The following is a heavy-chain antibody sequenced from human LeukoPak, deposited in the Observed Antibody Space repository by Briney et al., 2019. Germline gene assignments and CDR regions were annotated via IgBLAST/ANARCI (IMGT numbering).Heavy chain of an antibody. D-gene: IGHD3-10*02. V-gene: IGHV3-23*01. Sequence: GGSLRLSCAVSGFTLSNYAMSWVRQAPGKGLEWVSGISSSGGSTYYADPVKGRFTISRDNAKNSLYLQMNSLRAEDTAVYYCAELGITMIGGVWGKGTTVTISS. J-gene: IGHJ6*04. CDR1: GFTLSNYA. CDR2: ISSSGGST. CDR3: AELGITMIGGV.